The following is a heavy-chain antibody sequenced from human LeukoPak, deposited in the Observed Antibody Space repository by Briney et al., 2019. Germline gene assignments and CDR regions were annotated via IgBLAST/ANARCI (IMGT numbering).Heavy chain of an antibody. Sequence: SETLSLTCTVSGGSISSYYWSWIRQPPGKGLEWIGEINHSGSTNYNPSLKSRVTISVDTSKNQFSLKLSSVTAADTAVYYCARHQMPGYSYGQGFYWGQGTLVTVSS. CDR2: INHSGST. V-gene: IGHV4-34*01. CDR1: GGSISSYY. CDR3: ARHQMPGYSYGQGFY. D-gene: IGHD5-18*01. J-gene: IGHJ4*02.